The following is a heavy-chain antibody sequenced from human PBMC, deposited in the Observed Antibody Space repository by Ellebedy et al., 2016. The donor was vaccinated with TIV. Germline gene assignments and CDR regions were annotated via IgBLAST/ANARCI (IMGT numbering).Heavy chain of an antibody. CDR3: ARDRGTTMTVSDY. CDR1: GFTFRNYG. D-gene: IGHD3-22*01. CDR2: ISDDGVSN. Sequence: GESLKISCAASGFTFRNYGFHWVRQAPGKGLEWVAVISDDGVSNYYADTVRGRFTISRDNSKNTLYLQMNSLRAEDTAVYYCARDRGTTMTVSDYWGQGTLVTVSS. V-gene: IGHV3-30*03. J-gene: IGHJ4*02.